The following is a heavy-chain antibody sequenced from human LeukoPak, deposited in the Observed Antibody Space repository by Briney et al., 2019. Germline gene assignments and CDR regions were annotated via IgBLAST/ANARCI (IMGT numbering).Heavy chain of an antibody. V-gene: IGHV3-30*18. Sequence: PGGSLRLSCAASGFIFTDYGMHWFRQAPGRGLEWVAVISFDGTHKYYSDSVEGRFTILRDNSQHTLFLQMNSLRPDDTGVYYCAKPALEGITVAGSWGHGTLVTVSS. CDR2: ISFDGTHK. D-gene: IGHD6-19*01. J-gene: IGHJ4*01. CDR3: AKPALEGITVAGS. CDR1: GFIFTDYG.